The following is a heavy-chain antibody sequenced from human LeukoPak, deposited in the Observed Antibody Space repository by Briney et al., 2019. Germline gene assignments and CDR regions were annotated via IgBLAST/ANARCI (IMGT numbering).Heavy chain of an antibody. V-gene: IGHV4-34*01. CDR3: ARGEYSGSTYYFDY. D-gene: IGHD1-26*01. Sequence: GSLRLSCAASGFTFGSYAMSWIRQPPGKGLEWIGEINHSGSTNYNPSLKSRVTISVDTSKNQFSLKLSSVTAADTAVYYCARGEYSGSTYYFDYWGQGTLVTVSS. CDR2: INHSGST. CDR1: GFTFGSYA. J-gene: IGHJ4*02.